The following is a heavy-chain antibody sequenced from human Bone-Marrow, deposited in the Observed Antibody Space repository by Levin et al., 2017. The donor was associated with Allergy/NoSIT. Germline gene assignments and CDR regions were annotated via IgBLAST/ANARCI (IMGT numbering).Heavy chain of an antibody. D-gene: IGHD2-21*01. CDR1: GFTFTTYG. J-gene: IGHJ4*02. Sequence: AGGSLRLSCAASGFTFTTYGMHWVRQAPGKGLEWVTAVSNDGNLKKYVDSVKGRFTISRDNSKDTLYLQMNNLRADDTAVYYCAREGPVIVKPVGSDDGGGGAIDYWGQGALVTVSS. V-gene: IGHV3-30*03. CDR3: AREGPVIVKPVGSDDGGGGAIDY. CDR2: VSNDGNLK.